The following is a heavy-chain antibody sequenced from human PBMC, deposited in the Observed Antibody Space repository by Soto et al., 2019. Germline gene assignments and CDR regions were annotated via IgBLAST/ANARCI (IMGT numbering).Heavy chain of an antibody. J-gene: IGHJ4*02. CDR3: AKYASSDWSISDY. CDR1: GFPFSNYA. CDR2: IRVSGGST. Sequence: GGSLRLSCVASGFPFSNYAMSWVRKAPGKGLEWVSVIRVSGGSTYYADSVKGRFTISRDNSKNTLFLQMSSLRAEDTAVYYCAKYASSDWSISDYWGQGNLVTVSS. V-gene: IGHV3-23*01. D-gene: IGHD6-19*01.